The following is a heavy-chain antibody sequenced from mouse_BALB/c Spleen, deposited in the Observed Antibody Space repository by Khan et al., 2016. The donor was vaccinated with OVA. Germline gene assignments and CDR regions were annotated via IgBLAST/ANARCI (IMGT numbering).Heavy chain of an antibody. CDR1: GFTFSSYG. Sequence: EVELVESGGGLVQPGGSRKLSCAASGFTFSSYGMHWVRQAPEKGLEWVAYISGDSNTIYYAVTVKGRFTISRDNPKNTLFLQMTSLMSEDTARYYCATSYFYGYYFDYWGPGHHSHSLL. CDR3: ATSYFYGYYFDY. V-gene: IGHV5-17*02. D-gene: IGHD1-1*01. CDR2: ISGDSNTI. J-gene: IGHJ2*01.